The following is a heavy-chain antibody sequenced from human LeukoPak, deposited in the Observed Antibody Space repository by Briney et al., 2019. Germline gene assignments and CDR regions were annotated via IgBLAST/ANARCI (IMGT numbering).Heavy chain of an antibody. CDR3: ARGGYVYGFDY. Sequence: GEPLKISCKGSGYIFTSYWIGWVRPRPGKVLEWMGVIYPGDSGTRYMPSFQGQVTISADKSITTGYLQWSSLKASDTAIYYCARGGYVYGFDYWDQGNLVTVSS. D-gene: IGHD5-18*01. V-gene: IGHV5-51*01. CDR1: GYIFTSYW. J-gene: IGHJ4*02. CDR2: IYPGDSGT.